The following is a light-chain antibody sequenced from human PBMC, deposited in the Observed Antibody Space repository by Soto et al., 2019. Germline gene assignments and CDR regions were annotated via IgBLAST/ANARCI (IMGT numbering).Light chain of an antibody. CDR3: SSYAGYNYAV. V-gene: IGLV2-8*01. CDR1: SSDVGGYEY. Sequence: QSALTQPPSASGSPGQSVTISCTGTSSDVGGYEYVSWYQQHPGKAPKLIIYEVDKRLSGVPDRFSGSKSGNTASLTVSGLQTEDEAEYYCSSYAGYNYAVFGGGTQLTVL. J-gene: IGLJ7*01. CDR2: EVD.